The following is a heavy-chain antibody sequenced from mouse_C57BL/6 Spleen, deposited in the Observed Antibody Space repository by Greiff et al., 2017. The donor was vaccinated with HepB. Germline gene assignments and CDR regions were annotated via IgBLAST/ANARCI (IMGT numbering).Heavy chain of an antibody. CDR3: ARSGDYSSSYGAMDY. D-gene: IGHD1-1*01. V-gene: IGHV1-54*01. CDR1: GYAFTNYL. J-gene: IGHJ4*01. CDR2: INPGSGGT. Sequence: QVQLQQSGAELVRPGTSVKVFCKASGYAFTNYLIEWVKQRPGQGLEWIGVINPGSGGTNYNEKFKGKATMTADNSSSTAYMQLSSQTSEDSAVYYCARSGDYSSSYGAMDYWDQGTSVTVSS.